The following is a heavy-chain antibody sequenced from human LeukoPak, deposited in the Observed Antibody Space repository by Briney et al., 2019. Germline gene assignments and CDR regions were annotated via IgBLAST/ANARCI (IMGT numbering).Heavy chain of an antibody. CDR2: IYPGDSDT. CDR1: GYSFTSYW. CDR3: ARSVDCSGGSCYLGY. Sequence: GESLKISCKGSGYSFTSYWIGWVRQMPGKGLEWMGIIYPGDSDTRYSTSFQGQVTISADKSISTAYLQWSSLKASDTAMYYCARSVDCSGGSCYLGYWGQGTLVTVSS. V-gene: IGHV5-51*01. J-gene: IGHJ4*02. D-gene: IGHD2-15*01.